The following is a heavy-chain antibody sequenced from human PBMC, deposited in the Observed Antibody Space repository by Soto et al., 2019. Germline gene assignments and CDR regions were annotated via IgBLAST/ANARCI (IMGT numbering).Heavy chain of an antibody. Sequence: ASVKVSCKASGYTFTGYYMHWVRQAPGQGLEWMGWINPNSGGTNYAQKFQGRVTMTRDTSISTAYMELSRLRSDDTAVYYCATDRVELAGIVGSFDPWGQGPLVTVYS. V-gene: IGHV1-2*02. CDR3: ATDRVELAGIVGSFDP. D-gene: IGHD6-19*01. CDR1: GYTFTGYY. J-gene: IGHJ5*02. CDR2: INPNSGGT.